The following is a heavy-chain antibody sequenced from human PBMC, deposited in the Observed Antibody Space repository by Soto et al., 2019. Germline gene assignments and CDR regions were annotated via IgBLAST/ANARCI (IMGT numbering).Heavy chain of an antibody. CDR3: ASSFTFGGVIVSSFDY. CDR1: GYTFTSYA. D-gene: IGHD3-16*02. J-gene: IGHJ4*02. V-gene: IGHV1-3*01. Sequence: ASVKVSCKASGYTFTSYAMHWVRQAPGQRLEWMGWINAGNGNTKYSQKFQGRVTITRDTSASTAYMELSSLRSEDTAVYYCASSFTFGGVIVSSFDYWGQGTLVTSPQ. CDR2: INAGNGNT.